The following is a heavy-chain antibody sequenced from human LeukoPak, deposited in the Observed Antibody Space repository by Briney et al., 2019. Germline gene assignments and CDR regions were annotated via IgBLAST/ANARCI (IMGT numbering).Heavy chain of an antibody. CDR3: ARGRYCTNGVCYTLVYYYGMDV. J-gene: IGHJ6*02. CDR1: GGSISSYY. D-gene: IGHD2-8*01. Sequence: SETLSLTCTVSGGSISSYYWSWIRQPPGKGLEWIGYIYYSGSTNYNPSLKSRVTISVDTSKNQFSLKLSSVTAADTAVYYCARGRYCTNGVCYTLVYYYGMDVWGQGTTVTVSS. V-gene: IGHV4-59*01. CDR2: IYYSGST.